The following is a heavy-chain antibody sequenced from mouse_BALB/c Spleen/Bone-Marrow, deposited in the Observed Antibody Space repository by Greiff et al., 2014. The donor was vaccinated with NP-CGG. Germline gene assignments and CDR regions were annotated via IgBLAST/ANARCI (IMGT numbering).Heavy chain of an antibody. J-gene: IGHJ4*01. CDR1: GFTFSSYA. V-gene: IGHV5-6-5*01. CDR3: ARDGSSYYAMDY. Sequence: DVHLVESGGGLVKPGGSLKLSCAASGFTFSSYAMSWVRQTPEKRLEWVASISSGGSTYYPDSVKGRFTIPRDNARNILYLQMSSLRSEDTAMYYCARDGSSYYAMDYWGQGTSVTVSS. CDR2: ISSGGST. D-gene: IGHD1-1*01.